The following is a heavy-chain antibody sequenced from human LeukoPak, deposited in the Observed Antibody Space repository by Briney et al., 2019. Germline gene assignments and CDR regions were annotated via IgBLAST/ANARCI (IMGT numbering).Heavy chain of an antibody. J-gene: IGHJ4*02. V-gene: IGHV3-11*04. CDR3: ARVAEIVVLPAAQCLDY. CDR2: ISSSGSVI. D-gene: IGHD2-2*01. Sequence: GGSLRLSCAASGFTFSDYYMSWIRQAPGKGLEWVSYISSSGSVIYYADSVKGRFTISRDNAKNSLYLQMNSLRAEDTAVYYCARVAEIVVLPAAQCLDYWGQGTLVTVSS. CDR1: GFTFSDYY.